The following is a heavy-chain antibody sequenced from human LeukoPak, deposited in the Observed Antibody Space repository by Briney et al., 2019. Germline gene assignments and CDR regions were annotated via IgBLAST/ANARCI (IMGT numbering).Heavy chain of an antibody. CDR2: ISGGSGSSSYI. J-gene: IGHJ4*02. Sequence: GGSLRLSCAVSGFTFSRYTMNWVRQVPGKGLEWVSCISGGSGSSSYIYYADSVKGRFTISRDNAKNSLSLQMNSLRAEDTAVYYCARAILGLNDYWGQGTLVTVSS. D-gene: IGHD3/OR15-3a*01. V-gene: IGHV3-21*01. CDR3: ARAILGLNDY. CDR1: GFTFSRYT.